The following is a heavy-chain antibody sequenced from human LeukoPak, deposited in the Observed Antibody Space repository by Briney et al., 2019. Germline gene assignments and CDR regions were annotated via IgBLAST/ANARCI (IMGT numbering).Heavy chain of an antibody. J-gene: IGHJ4*02. CDR2: ISSSGSTI. V-gene: IGHV3-48*03. Sequence: GGSLRLSCAASGFTFSSYEMNWVRQAPGKGLEWVSYISSSGSTIYYADSVKGRFTISRDNAKNSLYLQMNSLRAEDTAIYYCARDSCSSPSCFDLWGQGTLVTVSS. D-gene: IGHD2-2*01. CDR3: ARDSCSSPSCFDL. CDR1: GFTFSSYE.